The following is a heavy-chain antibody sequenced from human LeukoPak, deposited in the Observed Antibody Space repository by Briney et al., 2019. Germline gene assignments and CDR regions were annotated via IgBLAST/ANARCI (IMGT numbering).Heavy chain of an antibody. J-gene: IGHJ3*02. D-gene: IGHD6-13*01. CDR1: GYTFTSYG. CDR2: IIPILGIA. CDR3: ARVFRGSSSWYGAFDI. V-gene: IGHV1-69*04. Sequence: ASVKVSCKASGYTFTSYGISWVRQAPGQGLEWMGRIIPILGIANYAQKFQGRVTITADKSTSTAYMELSSLRSEDTAVYYCARVFRGSSSWYGAFDIWGQGTMVTVSS.